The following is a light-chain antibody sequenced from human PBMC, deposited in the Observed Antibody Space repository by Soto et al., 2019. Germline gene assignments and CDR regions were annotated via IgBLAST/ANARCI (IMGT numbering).Light chain of an antibody. J-gene: IGLJ1*01. Sequence: AVLTQEPSLTLSPGGTVTLACGSSTGAVTNVHYPYWFQQKPGQGPRTLICDTTKRHSWTPARFSCSLLGGKAALTLSGAQPEDEAEYYGLFSFNXPYVFGTGTKVXV. V-gene: IGLV7-46*01. CDR2: DTT. CDR1: TGAVTNVHY. CDR3: LFSFNXPYV.